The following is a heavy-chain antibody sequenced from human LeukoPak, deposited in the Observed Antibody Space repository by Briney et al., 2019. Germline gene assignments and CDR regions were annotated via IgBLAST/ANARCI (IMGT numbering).Heavy chain of an antibody. D-gene: IGHD5-24*01. V-gene: IGHV4-39*01. CDR2: IYYSGST. CDR3: ARHVRWLQLTLYFDI. J-gene: IGHJ2*01. Sequence: SETLSLTCTVSGGSINTTSYSWAWVRQPPGKGLEWIGSIYYSGSTSYNPSLNSRVTISVDTSKKQFSLKLSSVTAADTAVYYCARHVRWLQLTLYFDIWGRGTLVTVSS. CDR1: GGSINTTSYS.